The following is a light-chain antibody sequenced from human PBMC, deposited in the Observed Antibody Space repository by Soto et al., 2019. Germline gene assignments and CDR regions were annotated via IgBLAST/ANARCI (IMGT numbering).Light chain of an antibody. CDR3: QQYNVYPLT. CDR1: QDINSW. J-gene: IGKJ4*01. Sequence: DVQMTPSPSSLSASVGDRVTITCRASQDINSWLAWYQQKPGQAPKSLIYAASSLQTGVPSRFSGSESGTDFTLTISSLQPEDSATYYFQQYNVYPLTFGGGTKVEIK. V-gene: IGKV1D-16*01. CDR2: AAS.